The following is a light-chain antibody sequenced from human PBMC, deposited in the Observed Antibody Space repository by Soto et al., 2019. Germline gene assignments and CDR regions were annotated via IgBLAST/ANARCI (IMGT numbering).Light chain of an antibody. CDR3: MQATPFPWT. Sequence: DIVMTQTPRSSPVDLGQPASISCRTSENLVHSNGNTSLTWLHQSPCKPPRLLIYRISNRFSGVPDRFSGSGAGTDFTLTISRVEAEDVGIYYCMQATPFPWTFGQGTKVEI. V-gene: IGKV2-24*01. CDR2: RIS. CDR1: ENLVHSNGNTS. J-gene: IGKJ1*01.